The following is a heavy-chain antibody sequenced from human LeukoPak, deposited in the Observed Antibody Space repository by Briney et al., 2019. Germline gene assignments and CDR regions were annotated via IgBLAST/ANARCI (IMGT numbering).Heavy chain of an antibody. CDR3: ARSSFPYYFDY. Sequence: QTGGSLRLSCAASGFTFSSYSMNWVRQAPGKGLEWVSYISSSSSTIYYADSVKGRFTISRDNAKNTLYLQMNSVRAEDTAVYYCARSSFPYYFDYWGQGTLVTVSS. CDR1: GFTFSSYS. D-gene: IGHD3-16*01. J-gene: IGHJ4*02. CDR2: ISSSSSTI. V-gene: IGHV3-48*04.